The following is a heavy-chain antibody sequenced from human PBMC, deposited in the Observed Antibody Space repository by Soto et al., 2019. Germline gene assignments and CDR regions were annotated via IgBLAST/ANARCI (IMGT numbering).Heavy chain of an antibody. V-gene: IGHV4-59*08. CDR3: ARQYPTNVGATIRWFDP. D-gene: IGHD1-26*01. Sequence: SETLSLTCTVSGGSISSYYWSWIRQPPGKGLEWIGYIYYSGSTNYNPSLKSRVTISVDTSKNQFSLKLSSVTAADTAVYFCARQYPTNVGATIRWFDPWGQGTLVTVSS. CDR1: GGSISSYY. J-gene: IGHJ5*02. CDR2: IYYSGST.